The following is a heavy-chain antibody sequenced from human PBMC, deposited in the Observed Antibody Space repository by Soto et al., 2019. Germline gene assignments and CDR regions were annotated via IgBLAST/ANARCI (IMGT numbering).Heavy chain of an antibody. J-gene: IGHJ6*02. CDR3: ARFGNGLGV. CDR2: INPNSGDT. Sequence: QVQLVQSGAEVKKPGASVRVSCKAFGYTFTGDYIHWVRQAPGQGLEWMGWINPNSGDTYSAPKFQGRVTMTRDTSISTAYMELSGLRSDDTAVYYCARFGNGLGVWGQGTTVTVSS. V-gene: IGHV1-2*02. D-gene: IGHD3-16*01. CDR1: GYTFTGDY.